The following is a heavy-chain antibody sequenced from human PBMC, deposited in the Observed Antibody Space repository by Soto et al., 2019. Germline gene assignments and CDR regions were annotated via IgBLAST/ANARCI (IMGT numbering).Heavy chain of an antibody. Sequence: ASETLSLTCAVSGGSISSGGYSWSWIRQPPGKGLEWIGYIYHSGSTYYNPSLKSRVTISVDRSKNQFSLKLSSVTAADTAVYYCAREVLDYDSWPYGMDVWGQGTTVTVSS. D-gene: IGHD3-3*01. CDR3: AREVLDYDSWPYGMDV. CDR1: GGSISSGGYS. J-gene: IGHJ6*02. CDR2: IYHSGST. V-gene: IGHV4-30-2*01.